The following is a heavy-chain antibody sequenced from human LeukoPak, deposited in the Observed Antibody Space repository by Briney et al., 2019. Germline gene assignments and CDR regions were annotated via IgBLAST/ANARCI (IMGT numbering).Heavy chain of an antibody. CDR1: GFTFSSYG. J-gene: IGHJ4*02. D-gene: IGHD3-22*01. CDR3: ARGNDYYDTSGYYY. Sequence: QPGGSLRLSCAASGFTFSSYGMSWVRQAPGKGLEWVSAISGSGGSTYYADSVKGRFTISRDNSKNTLYLQMNSLRAEDTAVYYCARGNDYYDTSGYYYWGQGTLVTVSS. CDR2: ISGSGGST. V-gene: IGHV3-23*01.